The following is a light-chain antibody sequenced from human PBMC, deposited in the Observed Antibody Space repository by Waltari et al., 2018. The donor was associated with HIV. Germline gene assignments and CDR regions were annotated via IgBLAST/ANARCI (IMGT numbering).Light chain of an antibody. CDR2: DAS. Sequence: EIVLTQSPATLSLSPGERANLSCRASQSVSSYLAWYQQRPGQAPRLLIYDASIRAAGIPARFSGRGSGTDFTLTINNLEPEDFAVYYCHQRSHWLSFGGGTKVEIK. CDR3: HQRSHWLS. V-gene: IGKV3-11*01. CDR1: QSVSSY. J-gene: IGKJ4*01.